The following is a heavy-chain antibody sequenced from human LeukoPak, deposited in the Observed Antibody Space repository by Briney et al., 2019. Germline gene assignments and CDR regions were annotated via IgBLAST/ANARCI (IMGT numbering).Heavy chain of an antibody. V-gene: IGHV3-30*18. D-gene: IGHD6-19*01. CDR1: GFTFSRYG. J-gene: IGHJ3*02. Sequence: PVGSLRLSCAASGFTFSRYGMHWVRQAPGKGLKWAAVISYDGSNKYYADSVKGRFTISRDNSKNTLYLQMNSLRAEDTAVYYCAKVPKHWLVWGAFDIRGQGTMVTVSS. CDR2: ISYDGSNK. CDR3: AKVPKHWLVWGAFDI.